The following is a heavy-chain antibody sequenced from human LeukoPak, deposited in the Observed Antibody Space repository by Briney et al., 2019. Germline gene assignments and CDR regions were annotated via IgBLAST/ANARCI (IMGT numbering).Heavy chain of an antibody. J-gene: IGHJ6*02. V-gene: IGHV3-30-3*01. CDR2: VSYDGSNK. D-gene: IGHD3-10*01. CDR1: GVIFNNFA. Sequence: AGGSLRLSCAPSGVIFNNFAFHWVRQAPGKGLEWIAAVSYDGSNKYYADSVRGRLTISRDNAKNSLYLQMNSLRAEDTAVYYCARALWSGPVYYGMDVWGQGTTVTVSS. CDR3: ARALWSGPVYYGMDV.